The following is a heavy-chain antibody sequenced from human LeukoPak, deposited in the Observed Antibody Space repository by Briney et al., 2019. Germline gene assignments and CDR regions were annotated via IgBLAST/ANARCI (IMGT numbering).Heavy chain of an antibody. Sequence: SETLSLTCTVSGGSISSGSYYWSWIRQPAGKGLEWIGRIYTSGATNYNPSLKSRVTISVHTSKNQFSLKLSSVTAADTAVYYCAKFGGMCDSMVVAATRRFDYWGQGTLVTVSS. CDR1: GGSISSGSYY. CDR2: IYTSGAT. V-gene: IGHV4-61*02. D-gene: IGHD2-15*01. J-gene: IGHJ4*02. CDR3: AKFGGMCDSMVVAATRRFDY.